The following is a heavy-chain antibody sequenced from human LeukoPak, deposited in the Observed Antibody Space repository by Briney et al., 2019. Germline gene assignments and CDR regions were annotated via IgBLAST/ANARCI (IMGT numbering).Heavy chain of an antibody. CDR2: ISAYNGNT. CDR1: GYTFTSYG. J-gene: IGHJ3*01. D-gene: IGHD1-26*01. Sequence: GASVKVSCKASGYTFTSYGISWVRQAPGQGLEWMGWISAYNGNTNYAQKLQGRVTMTTDTSTSTAYMELRSLRSDDTAVYYCARDNSGSYSLKAAFDVWGQGTMVTVSS. V-gene: IGHV1-18*01. CDR3: ARDNSGSYSLKAAFDV.